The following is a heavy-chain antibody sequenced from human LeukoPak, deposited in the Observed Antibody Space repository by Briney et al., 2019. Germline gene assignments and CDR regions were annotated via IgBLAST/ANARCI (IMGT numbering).Heavy chain of an antibody. J-gene: IGHJ3*02. CDR1: GYTFTGYY. Sequence: ASVKVSCKASGYTFTGYYMHWVRQAPGQGLEWMGWINPNSGGTNYAQKFQGWVTMARDTSISTAYMELSRLRSDDTAVYYCARESAVAGKGAFDIWGQGTMVTVSS. D-gene: IGHD6-19*01. CDR2: INPNSGGT. CDR3: ARESAVAGKGAFDI. V-gene: IGHV1-2*04.